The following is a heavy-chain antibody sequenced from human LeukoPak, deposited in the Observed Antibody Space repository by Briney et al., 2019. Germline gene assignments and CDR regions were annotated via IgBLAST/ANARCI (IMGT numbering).Heavy chain of an antibody. V-gene: IGHV3-33*01. J-gene: IGHJ3*02. CDR2: IWYDGSNK. CDR3: ARPLYGSGSYYRGDDAFDI. Sequence: GRSLRLSCAASGFTFSDYNMHWVRKAPGKGLEWVAIIWYDGSNKYYADSVKGRFTISRDNSKNTLYLQMNSLRAEDTAVYYCARPLYGSGSYYRGDDAFDIWGQGTMVTVSS. CDR1: GFTFSDYN. D-gene: IGHD3-10*01.